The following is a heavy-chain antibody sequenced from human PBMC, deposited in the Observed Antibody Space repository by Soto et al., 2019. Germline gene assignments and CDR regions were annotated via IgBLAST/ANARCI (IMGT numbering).Heavy chain of an antibody. CDR3: TREAIVVIPAAHPSHFDS. V-gene: IGHV1-18*01. CDR2: ISPYSGYT. D-gene: IGHD2-2*01. J-gene: IGHJ4*02. Sequence: QVQLVQSGAEVKKPGASVKVSCKGLGYNFIKYGINWVRQAPGQGLEWMGWISPYSGYTHSAQKCQGRLTLTTDTAATTAYMELRSLRSADTALYYCTREAIVVIPAAHPSHFDSWGQGTLVTVSS. CDR1: GYNFIKYG.